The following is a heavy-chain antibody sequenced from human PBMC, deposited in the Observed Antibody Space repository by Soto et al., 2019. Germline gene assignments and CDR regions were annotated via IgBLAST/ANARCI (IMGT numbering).Heavy chain of an antibody. CDR3: ARAGGLGAVAVDY. CDR2: IYHSGST. Sequence: QLQLQESGSGLVKPSQTLSLTCAVSGGSISSGGYSWSWIRQPPGKGLEWIGYIYHSGSTYYNPSLKSRVTITADRSKNQFARKRSSVTAADTAVYYCARAGGLGAVAVDYWGQGTLVTVSS. D-gene: IGHD6-19*01. J-gene: IGHJ4*02. CDR1: GGSISSGGYS. V-gene: IGHV4-30-2*01.